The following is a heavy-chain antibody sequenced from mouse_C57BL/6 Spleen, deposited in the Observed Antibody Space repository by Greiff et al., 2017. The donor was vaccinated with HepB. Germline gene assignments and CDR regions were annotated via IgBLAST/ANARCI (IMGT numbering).Heavy chain of an antibody. CDR1: GFNIKDYY. CDR3: AREDTAAPYYFDY. Sequence: DVKLVESGAELVKPGASVKLSCTASGFNIKDYYMHWVKQRTEQGLEWIGRIDPEDGETKYAPKFQGKATITADTSSNTAYLQLSSLTSEDTAVYYCAREDTAAPYYFDYWGQGTTLTVSS. CDR2: IDPEDGET. J-gene: IGHJ2*01. V-gene: IGHV14-2*01. D-gene: IGHD1-2*01.